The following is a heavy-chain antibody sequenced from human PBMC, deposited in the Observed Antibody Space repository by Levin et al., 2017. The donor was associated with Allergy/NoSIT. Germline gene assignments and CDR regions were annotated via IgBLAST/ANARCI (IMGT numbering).Heavy chain of an antibody. D-gene: IGHD3-10*01. CDR1: GFTFTGYW. J-gene: IGHJ4*02. CDR3: ARGGYYGSGSYGY. V-gene: IGHV3-74*01. CDR2: INSDGSST. Sequence: GGSLRLSCAASGFTFTGYWMHWVRQAPGKGLVWVSRINSDGSSTTYADSVKGRFTISRDNAKNTLYLQMNSLRAEDTAVYYCARGGYYGSGSYGYWGQGTLVTVST.